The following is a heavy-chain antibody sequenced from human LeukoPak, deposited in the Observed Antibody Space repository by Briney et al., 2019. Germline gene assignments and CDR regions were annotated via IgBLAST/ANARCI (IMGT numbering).Heavy chain of an antibody. Sequence: SETLSLTCTVSGGSISSYYWSWIRQPPGKGLEWIGYIYYSGSTNYNPSLKSRVTISVDTSKNQFSLKLSSVTAADTAVYYCAAQKRGNYRPYYFDYWGQGTLVTVSS. CDR2: IYYSGST. D-gene: IGHD3-16*02. CDR1: GGSISSYY. CDR3: AAQKRGNYRPYYFDY. J-gene: IGHJ4*02. V-gene: IGHV4-59*01.